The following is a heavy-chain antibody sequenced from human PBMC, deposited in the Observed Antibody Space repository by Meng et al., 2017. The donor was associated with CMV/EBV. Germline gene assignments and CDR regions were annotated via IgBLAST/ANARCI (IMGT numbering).Heavy chain of an antibody. J-gene: IGHJ4*02. V-gene: IGHV4-39*07. CDR3: ARGGIAAAGLH. Sequence: QLQLQESGPGLVKPSETLSLTCTVSGGSISSSSYYWGWIRQPPGKGLEWIGSIYYSGSTYYNPSLKSRVTISVDTSKNQFSLKLSSVTAADTAVYYCARGGIAAAGLHWGQGTLVTVSS. D-gene: IGHD6-13*01. CDR1: GGSISSSSYY. CDR2: IYYSGST.